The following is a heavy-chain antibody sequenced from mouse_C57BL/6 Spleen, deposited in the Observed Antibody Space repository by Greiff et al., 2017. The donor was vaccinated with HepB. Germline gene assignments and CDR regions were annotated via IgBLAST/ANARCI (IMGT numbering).Heavy chain of an antibody. J-gene: IGHJ1*03. CDR3: ARALYGNYVGWYFDV. CDR1: GYTFTDYY. CDR2: IYPGSGNT. D-gene: IGHD2-1*01. V-gene: IGHV1-76*01. Sequence: VQLQQSGAELVRPGASVKLSCKASGYTFTDYYINWVKQRPGQGLEWIARIYPGSGNTYYNEKFKGKATLTAEKSSSTAYMQLSSLTSEDSAVYFCARALYGNYVGWYFDVWGTGTTVTVSS.